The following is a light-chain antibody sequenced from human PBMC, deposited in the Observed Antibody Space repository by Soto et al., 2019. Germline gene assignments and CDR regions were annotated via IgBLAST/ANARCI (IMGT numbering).Light chain of an antibody. CDR3: SSYTSSSTLV. J-gene: IGLJ2*01. CDR2: IND. Sequence: QSVLTQPPSASGTPGQRITISCSGSSSNIGDNPVNWYQQLPGAAPKLLIYINDQRPSGISNRFSGSKSGNTASLTLSGLQAEDEADYYCSSYTSSSTLVFGGGTKLTVL. CDR1: SSNIGDNP. V-gene: IGLV1-44*01.